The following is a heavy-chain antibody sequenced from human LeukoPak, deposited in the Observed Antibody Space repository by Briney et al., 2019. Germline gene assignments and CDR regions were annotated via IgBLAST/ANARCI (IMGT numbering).Heavy chain of an antibody. CDR2: ISSSSSYI. CDR1: GFTFSSYW. V-gene: IGHV3-21*01. J-gene: IGHJ4*02. D-gene: IGHD3-3*01. Sequence: GGSLRLSCAASGFTFSSYWMHWVRQAPGKGLEWVSSISSSSSYIYYADSVKGRFTISRDNAKNSLYLQMNSLRAEDTAVYYCARVPTAYGVPEGYFDYWGQGTLVTVSS. CDR3: ARVPTAYGVPEGYFDY.